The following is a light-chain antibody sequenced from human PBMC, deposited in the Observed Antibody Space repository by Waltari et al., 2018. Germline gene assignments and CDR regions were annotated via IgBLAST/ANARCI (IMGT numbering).Light chain of an antibody. Sequence: QSVLTQPPSVSAAPGQRVSISCTGSRSNIRAGYAVPWYQQVPRAAPKLLIYGCSRRPSGFPDRFFGSTSGTSASLAITGLQAEDEAVYYCQSYDTTLSVVFGGGTKLTVL. CDR3: QSYDTTLSVV. J-gene: IGLJ3*02. CDR1: RSNIRAGYA. V-gene: IGLV1-40*01. CDR2: GCS.